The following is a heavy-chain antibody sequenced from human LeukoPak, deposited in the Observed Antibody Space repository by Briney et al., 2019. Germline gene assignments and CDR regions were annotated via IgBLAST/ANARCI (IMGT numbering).Heavy chain of an antibody. Sequence: GGSLRLSCAASGFAFSSYAIHWVRQAPGKGLEWGAAISFDGSREYYADSVKGRITISRDNSKNTLNLQMNSLRAEDTAVYYCARDIWEVAAGARLDYWGQGTLVTVSS. CDR3: ARDIWEVAAGARLDY. J-gene: IGHJ4*02. CDR2: ISFDGSRE. V-gene: IGHV3-33*05. D-gene: IGHD2-15*01. CDR1: GFAFSSYA.